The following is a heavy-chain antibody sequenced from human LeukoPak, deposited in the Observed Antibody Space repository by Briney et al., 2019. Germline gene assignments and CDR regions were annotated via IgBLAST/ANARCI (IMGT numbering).Heavy chain of an antibody. CDR3: ARDLPNSSGWYPPFDY. J-gene: IGHJ4*02. Sequence: ASVKVSCKASGYTFTSYYMHWVRQAPGQGLEWMGIINPSGGSTSYAQKFQGRVTMTRDTSTSTVYMELSSLRSEDTAVYYCARDLPNSSGWYPPFDYWGQGTLVTVSS. CDR1: GYTFTSYY. CDR2: INPSGGST. V-gene: IGHV1-46*01. D-gene: IGHD6-19*01.